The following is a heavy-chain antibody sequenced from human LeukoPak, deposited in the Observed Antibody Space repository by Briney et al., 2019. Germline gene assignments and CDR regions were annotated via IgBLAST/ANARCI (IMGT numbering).Heavy chain of an antibody. V-gene: IGHV3-7*01. D-gene: IGHD3-22*01. Sequence: QSGGSLRLSCAASGFTFSSYWMSWVRQAPGKGLEWVANIKQDGSEKYYVDSVKGRFTISRDNAKNSLYLQMNSLRAEDTAVYYCARDIYTGYYDSSGHFDYWGQGTLVTVSS. J-gene: IGHJ4*02. CDR2: IKQDGSEK. CDR3: ARDIYTGYYDSSGHFDY. CDR1: GFTFSSYW.